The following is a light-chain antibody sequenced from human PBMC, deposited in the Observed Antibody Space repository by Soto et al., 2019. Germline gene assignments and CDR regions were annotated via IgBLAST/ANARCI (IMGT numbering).Light chain of an antibody. CDR2: EGS. CDR1: SSDVGSYNL. Sequence: QSVLTQPASVSGSPGQSITISCTGTSSDVGSYNLVSWYQQHPGKAPKLMIYEGSKRPSGVSNRFSGSKSGNTASLTISGLQAEDEADYYCCSYAGSSTSLYVFGTGTKVNVL. J-gene: IGLJ1*01. CDR3: CSYAGSSTSLYV. V-gene: IGLV2-23*01.